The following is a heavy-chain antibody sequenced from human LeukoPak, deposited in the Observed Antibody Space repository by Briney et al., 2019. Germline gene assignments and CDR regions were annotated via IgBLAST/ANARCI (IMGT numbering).Heavy chain of an antibody. CDR1: GFTFSSYA. V-gene: IGHV3-23*01. J-gene: IGHJ4*02. CDR2: ISGSGGST. Sequence: GGSLRLSCAASGFTFSSYAMSWVRQAPGKGLEWVSAISGSGGSTCYADSVKGRFTISRDNSKNTLYLQMNSLRAEDTAVYYCAKDPRTKNVHIAAALFDYWGQGTLVTVSS. D-gene: IGHD6-13*01. CDR3: AKDPRTKNVHIAAALFDY.